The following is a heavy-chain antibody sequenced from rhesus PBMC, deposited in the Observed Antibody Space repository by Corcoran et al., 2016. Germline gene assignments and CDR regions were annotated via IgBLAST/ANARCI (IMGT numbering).Heavy chain of an antibody. D-gene: IGHD6-13*01. Sequence: EVQLVESGGGLAKPGGSLRLSCAASGFTFSSYWMNWVRQTPGKGVDGLLAINKGGGRTNHANSVKGRFTISRDNSKNTLSLQMNSLRAEDTAVYYCARGGAAGRDWGQGVLVTVSS. CDR3: ARGGAAGRD. V-gene: IGHV3S42*01. CDR1: GFTFSSYW. J-gene: IGHJ4*01. CDR2: INKGGGRT.